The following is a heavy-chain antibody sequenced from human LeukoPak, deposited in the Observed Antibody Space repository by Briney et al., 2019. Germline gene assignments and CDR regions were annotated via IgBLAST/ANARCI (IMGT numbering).Heavy chain of an antibody. CDR2: ISAYNGNT. D-gene: IGHD3-10*01. Sequence: ASVKVSCKASGYTFTSYGISWERQAPGQGLEWMGWISAYNGNTNYAQKLQGRVTMTTDTSTSTAYMELRSLRSDDTAVYYCARGVNYYGSGSYRWGFDYWGQGTLVTVSS. CDR1: GYTFTSYG. CDR3: ARGVNYYGSGSYRWGFDY. J-gene: IGHJ4*02. V-gene: IGHV1-18*01.